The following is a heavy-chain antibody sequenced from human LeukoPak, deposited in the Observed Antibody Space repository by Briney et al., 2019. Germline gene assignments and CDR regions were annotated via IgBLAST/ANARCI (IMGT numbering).Heavy chain of an antibody. J-gene: IGHJ3*02. CDR1: GGSFSSYY. V-gene: IGHV4-34*01. CDR2: INHSGST. CDR3: AVRFRLPGDI. D-gene: IGHD3-10*01. Sequence: SETLSLTCAVYGGSFSSYYWSWIRQPPGKGLEWIGEINHSGSTNYNPSLKSRVTISVDTSKNQFSLKLSSVTAADTAVYYCAVRFRLPGDIWGQGTMVTASS.